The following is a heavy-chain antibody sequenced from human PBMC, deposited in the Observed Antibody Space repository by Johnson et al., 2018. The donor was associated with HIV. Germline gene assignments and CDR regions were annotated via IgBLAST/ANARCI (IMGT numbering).Heavy chain of an antibody. Sequence: VQLVESGGGVVRPGGSLRLSCEASGFTFDDYGLSWVRQAPGKGLEWVSGMKWNGGSTGYADSVKGRCTISRDNAKSSLYLQMNSLRVEDTALYYCARGRPWGWELRRDAFDIWGQGTMVTVSS. CDR2: MKWNGGST. D-gene: IGHD1-26*01. CDR1: GFTFDDYG. V-gene: IGHV3-20*04. J-gene: IGHJ3*02. CDR3: ARGRPWGWELRRDAFDI.